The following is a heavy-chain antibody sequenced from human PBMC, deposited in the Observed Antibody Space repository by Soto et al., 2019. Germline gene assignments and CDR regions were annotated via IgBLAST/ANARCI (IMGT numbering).Heavy chain of an antibody. CDR1: GYTFTGYY. Sequence: ASVKVSCKASGYTFTGYYMHWVRQAPGQGLEWMGWINPNSGGTNYSQKFQGWVTMTRDTSISTAYMELSRLRSDDTAVYYCARGGLVLRLLEWFRSYYYYGMDVWGQGTTVTVSS. CDR2: INPNSGGT. CDR3: ARGGLVLRLLEWFRSYYYYGMDV. D-gene: IGHD3-3*01. J-gene: IGHJ6*02. V-gene: IGHV1-2*04.